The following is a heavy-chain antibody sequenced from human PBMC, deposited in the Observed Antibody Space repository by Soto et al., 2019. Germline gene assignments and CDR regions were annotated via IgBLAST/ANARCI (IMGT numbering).Heavy chain of an antibody. Sequence: SETLSLTCTVSGGSISSSSYYWGWIRQPPGQGLEWIGSIYYSGSTYPNPSLKCRVTISVDTSKNQFSLKLSSVTAADTAVYYCARIAIGLMEYATGPFDYWGQGTLVTVSS. V-gene: IGHV4-39*01. CDR1: GGSISSSSYY. D-gene: IGHD2-8*01. CDR2: IYYSGST. J-gene: IGHJ4*02. CDR3: ARIAIGLMEYATGPFDY.